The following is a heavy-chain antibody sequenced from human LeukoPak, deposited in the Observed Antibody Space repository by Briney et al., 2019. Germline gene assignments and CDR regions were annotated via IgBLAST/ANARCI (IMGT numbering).Heavy chain of an antibody. CDR2: ISGNGGST. CDR1: GFTFSSYA. CDR3: ARSPDSGSYQYFDS. Sequence: PGGSLRLSCAASGFTFSSYAMSWVRQAPGKGLEWVSGISGNGGSTYYADSVKGRFTSSRDNSKNTLLLQMNSLRAEDTAVYYCARSPDSGSYQYFDSWGQGTLVTVSS. J-gene: IGHJ4*02. V-gene: IGHV3-23*01. D-gene: IGHD3-10*01.